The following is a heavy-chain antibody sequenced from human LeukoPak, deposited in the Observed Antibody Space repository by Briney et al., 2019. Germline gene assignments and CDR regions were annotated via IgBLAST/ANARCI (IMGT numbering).Heavy chain of an antibody. V-gene: IGHV4-59*01. Sequence: SETLSLTCTVSGGSISSYYWSWIRQPPGKGLEWIGYIYYSGSTNYNPSLKSRVTISVDTSKNQFSLKLSSVTAADTAVYYCAREGDYYGSGSYPAVDIWGQGTMVTVSS. CDR3: AREGDYYGSGSYPAVDI. J-gene: IGHJ3*02. CDR1: GGSISSYY. CDR2: IYYSGST. D-gene: IGHD3-10*01.